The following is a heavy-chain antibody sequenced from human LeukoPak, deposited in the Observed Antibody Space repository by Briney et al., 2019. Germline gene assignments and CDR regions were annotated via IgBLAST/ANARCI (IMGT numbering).Heavy chain of an antibody. CDR3: ARRAWATDYFDY. CDR1: GGSISSYY. CDR2: IYYSGST. V-gene: IGHV4-59*08. D-gene: IGHD5-12*01. Sequence: SETLSLTCTVSGGSISSYYWSWIRQPPGKGLEWIGYIYYSGSTNYNPSLKSRVTISVDTSKNQFSLKLSSVTAADTAVYYCARRAWATDYFDYWGQGTLVTVSS. J-gene: IGHJ4*02.